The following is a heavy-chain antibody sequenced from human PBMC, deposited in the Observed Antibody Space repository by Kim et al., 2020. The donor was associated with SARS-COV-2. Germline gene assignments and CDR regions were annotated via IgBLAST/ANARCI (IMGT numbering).Heavy chain of an antibody. D-gene: IGHD3-16*02. CDR3: ARSLSFGGTIVNAFNV. Sequence: ETLSLTCTVSGDSIGGSDYYWGWIRQPPGKGLEWIATIHHTGSSLYNPSVQSRVTISVDTSKNHFSLLMTSVTAADTAVYYCARSLSFGGTIVNAFNVW. CDR1: GDSIGGSDYY. V-gene: IGHV4-39*02. CDR2: IHHTGSS. J-gene: IGHJ3*01.